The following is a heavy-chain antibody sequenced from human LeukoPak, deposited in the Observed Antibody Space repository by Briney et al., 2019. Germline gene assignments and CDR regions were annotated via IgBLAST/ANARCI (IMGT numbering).Heavy chain of an antibody. Sequence: PGGFLISCCTSSGFSFNTYNVNLGRQAPGKGLELVSSISDSSTYIYYADSVRGRFTISRDNAKNSLYLQINSLRAEDTAVYYCARSTWITMISFDSWGQGTLVTVSS. D-gene: IGHD3-22*01. J-gene: IGHJ4*02. V-gene: IGHV3-21*01. CDR3: ARSTWITMISFDS. CDR1: GFSFNTYN. CDR2: ISDSSTYI.